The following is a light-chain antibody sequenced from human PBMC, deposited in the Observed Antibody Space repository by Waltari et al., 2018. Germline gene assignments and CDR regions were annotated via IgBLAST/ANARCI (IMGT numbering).Light chain of an antibody. CDR1: QDIANY. Sequence: DTQMTQSPPSLSASVGDRVTITCQASQDIANYLGWYQKKPGKAPKLLIYDASTLATRVPSRFSGRGSGTDFTLIITGLQPEDVATYYCQQYDHMPITFGQGTRAEIE. J-gene: IGKJ5*01. CDR3: QQYDHMPIT. V-gene: IGKV1-33*01. CDR2: DAS.